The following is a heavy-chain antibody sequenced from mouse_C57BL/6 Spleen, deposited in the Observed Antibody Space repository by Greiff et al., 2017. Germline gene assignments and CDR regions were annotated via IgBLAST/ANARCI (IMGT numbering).Heavy chain of an antibody. V-gene: IGHV7-3*01. CDR3: ARFDYYDDYYAMDY. J-gene: IGHJ4*01. Sequence: EVKLMESGGGLVQPGGSLSLSCAASGFTFTDYYMSWVRQPPGKALEWLGFIRNKANGYTTEYSASVKGRFIISRDNSQSILYLQMNALRADDSATYYCARFDYYDDYYAMDYWGQGTSVTVSS. CDR2: IRNKANGYTT. CDR1: GFTFTDYY. D-gene: IGHD1-1*01.